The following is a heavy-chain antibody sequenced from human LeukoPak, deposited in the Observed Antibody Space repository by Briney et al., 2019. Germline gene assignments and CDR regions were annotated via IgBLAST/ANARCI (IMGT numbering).Heavy chain of an antibody. CDR1: GGSISSSSYY. V-gene: IGHV4-39*07. CDR2: IYYSGST. J-gene: IGHJ4*02. Sequence: SETLSLTCTVSGGSISSSSYYWGWIRQPPGKGLEWIGSIYYSGSTYYNPSLKSRVTISVGASKNQFSLKLSSVTAADTAVYYCARGGPYYDFWSGPPDFDYWGQGTLVTVSS. CDR3: ARGGPYYDFWSGPPDFDY. D-gene: IGHD3-3*01.